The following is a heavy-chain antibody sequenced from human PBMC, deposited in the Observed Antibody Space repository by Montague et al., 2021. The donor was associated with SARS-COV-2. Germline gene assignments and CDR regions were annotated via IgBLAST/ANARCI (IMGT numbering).Heavy chain of an antibody. D-gene: IGHD3-10*01. Sequence: SETLSLTCSVSSGSIISSGYYWGWIRQPAGKELESIGNIYYSGTTXYXXXXQXRGTISVDTSKNHLSLRLSSVTAADTAVYFCARGMIRGVTTPFDYWGQGGQVTVSS. V-gene: IGHV4-39*02. J-gene: IGHJ4*02. CDR3: ARGMIRGVTTPFDY. CDR2: IYYSGTT. CDR1: SGSIISSGYY.